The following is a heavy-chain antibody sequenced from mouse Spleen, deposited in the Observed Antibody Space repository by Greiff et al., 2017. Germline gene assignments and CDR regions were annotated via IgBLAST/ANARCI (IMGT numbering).Heavy chain of an antibody. CDR3: ARGDWEGFAY. CDR1: GYTFTSYW. J-gene: IGHJ3*01. Sequence: QVQLQQPGAELVKPGASVKLSCKASGYTFTSYWMQWVKQRPGQGLEWIGEIDPSDSYTNYNQKFKGKATLTVDTSSSTAYMQLSSLTSEDSAVYYCARGDWEGFAYWGQGTLVTVSA. CDR2: IDPSDSYT. D-gene: IGHD4-1*01. V-gene: IGHV1-50*01.